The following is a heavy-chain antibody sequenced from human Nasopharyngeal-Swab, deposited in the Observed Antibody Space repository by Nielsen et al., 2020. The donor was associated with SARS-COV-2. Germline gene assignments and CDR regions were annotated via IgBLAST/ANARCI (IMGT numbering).Heavy chain of an antibody. CDR3: ARGTGYYYYMDV. J-gene: IGHJ6*03. CDR2: IWYDGSNK. V-gene: IGHV3-33*01. Sequence: GGSLRLSCAASGLTFSSYGMHWVRQAPGKGLEWVAVIWYDGSNKYYADSVKGRFTISRDNSKNTLYLQMNSLRAEDTAVYYCARGTGYYYYMDVWGKGTTVTVSS. D-gene: IGHD1-14*01. CDR1: GLTFSSYG.